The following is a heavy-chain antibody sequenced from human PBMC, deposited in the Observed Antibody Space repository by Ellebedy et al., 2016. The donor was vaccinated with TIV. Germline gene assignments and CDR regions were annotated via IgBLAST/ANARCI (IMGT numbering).Heavy chain of an antibody. V-gene: IGHV3-7*01. J-gene: IGHJ4*02. D-gene: IGHD6-19*01. CDR3: ARGQWLPDLDY. Sequence: GESLKISCAASGFTYTNYWMTWVRQAPGRGLEWVANINQDGSEKYYVDSVKGRFTISRDNAKNSLYLQMNSLRAEDTAVYYCARGQWLPDLDYWGQGTLVTVSS. CDR2: INQDGSEK. CDR1: GFTYTNYW.